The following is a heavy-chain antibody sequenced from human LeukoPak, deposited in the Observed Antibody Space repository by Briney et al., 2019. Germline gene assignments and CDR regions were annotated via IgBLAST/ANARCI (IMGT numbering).Heavy chain of an antibody. V-gene: IGHV3-7*01. CDR3: AAWTDRGYNF. Sequence: PGGSLRLSCAASGFSFSTYSMNWVRQAPGKGLEWVANINPDGSQKRFVDSVMGRFTMSRDNAKDSLYLRMNSLRVEDTAVFYCAAWTDRGYNFWGQGTLVTVSS. CDR1: GFSFSTYS. D-gene: IGHD5-24*01. J-gene: IGHJ4*02. CDR2: INPDGSQK.